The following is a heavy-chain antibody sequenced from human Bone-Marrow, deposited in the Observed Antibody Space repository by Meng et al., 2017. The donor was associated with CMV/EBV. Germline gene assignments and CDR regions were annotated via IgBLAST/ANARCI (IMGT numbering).Heavy chain of an antibody. CDR2: IYPGDSDT. V-gene: IGHV5-51*01. J-gene: IGHJ6*02. CDR3: ARHTGLYGMDV. Sequence: GESLKISCKGSGYRFTNFWIGWVRQMPGKGLEWMGIIYPGDSDTRFSPSFQGQVTISADKSINTAYLQWSSLKASDTAMYYCARHTGLYGMDVWGQGNTVIIAS. CDR1: GYRFTNFW.